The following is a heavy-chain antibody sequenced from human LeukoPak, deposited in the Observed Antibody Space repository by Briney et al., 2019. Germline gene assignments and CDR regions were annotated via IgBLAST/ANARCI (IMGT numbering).Heavy chain of an antibody. V-gene: IGHV3-23*01. Sequence: GGSLRLYCAASGFTFSSYAMSWVRQSPGKGLEWVSAISGSGGSTYYADSVKGRFTISRDNSKNTLYLQMNSLRAEDTAVYYCAKEPHYYNRWYFDYWGQGTLVTVSS. CDR2: ISGSGGST. CDR1: GFTFSSYA. D-gene: IGHD1-26*01. CDR3: AKEPHYYNRWYFDY. J-gene: IGHJ4*02.